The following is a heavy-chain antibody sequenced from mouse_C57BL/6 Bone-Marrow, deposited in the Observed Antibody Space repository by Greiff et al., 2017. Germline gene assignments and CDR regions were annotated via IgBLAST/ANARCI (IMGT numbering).Heavy chain of an antibody. CDR3: TTFPLNTTVVATDDFDY. D-gene: IGHD1-1*01. V-gene: IGHV14-4*01. J-gene: IGHJ2*01. Sequence: EVQLQQSGAELVRPGASVKLSCTASGFNIKDDYMHWVKQRPEQGLEWIGWIDPENGDTEYASKFQGKATITEDTSSNTAYLQLSSLTSEDTAVYYCTTFPLNTTVVATDDFDYWGQGTTLTGSS. CDR2: IDPENGDT. CDR1: GFNIKDDY.